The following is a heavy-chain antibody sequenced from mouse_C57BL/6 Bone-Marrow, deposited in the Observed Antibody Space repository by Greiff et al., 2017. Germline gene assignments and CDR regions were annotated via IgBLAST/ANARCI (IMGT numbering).Heavy chain of an antibody. V-gene: IGHV1-81*01. J-gene: IGHJ3*01. CDR3: AREGYYYGSFAY. CDR2: IYPRSGTT. CDR1: GYTFTSYG. D-gene: IGHD1-1*01. Sequence: VQLQQSGAELARPGASVKLSCKASGYTFTSYGISWVKQRPGQGLEWIGEIYPRSGTTYYNDTFKGKATLTADKSSSTAYMELSSLTSEDSAVYFCAREGYYYGSFAYWGQGTLVTVSA.